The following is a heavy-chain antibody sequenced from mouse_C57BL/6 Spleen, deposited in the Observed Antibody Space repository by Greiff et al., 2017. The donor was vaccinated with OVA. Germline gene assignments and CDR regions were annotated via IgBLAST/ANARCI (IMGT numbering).Heavy chain of an antibody. V-gene: IGHV3-6*01. CDR2: RSYDGSN. D-gene: IGHD2-14*01. Sequence: EVQLQQSGPGLVKPSQSLSLTCSVTGYSITSGYYWNWIRQFPGNKLEWMCYRSYDGSNNYNPSLKNRISITRDTSKNQLFLKLNSVTTEDTATYYCARVGTLYDFDYWGQGTTLTVSS. CDR1: GYSITSGYY. CDR3: ARVGTLYDFDY. J-gene: IGHJ2*01.